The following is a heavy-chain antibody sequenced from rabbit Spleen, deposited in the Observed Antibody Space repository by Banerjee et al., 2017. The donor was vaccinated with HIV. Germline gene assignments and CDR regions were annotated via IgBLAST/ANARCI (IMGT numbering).Heavy chain of an antibody. D-gene: IGHD1-1*01. Sequence: QEQLVESGGGLVQPEGSLTLTCTASGFSFSSAYDIVWVRQAPGKGLEWIGYIYSTIHYTYYANWAKGRFTISKTSSTTVTLQMTSLTVADTATYFCTRDDGSGHYIDGYFNLWGQGTLVTVS. CDR1: GFSFSSAYD. J-gene: IGHJ4*01. CDR3: TRDDGSGHYIDGYFNL. V-gene: IGHV1S45*01. CDR2: IYSTIHYT.